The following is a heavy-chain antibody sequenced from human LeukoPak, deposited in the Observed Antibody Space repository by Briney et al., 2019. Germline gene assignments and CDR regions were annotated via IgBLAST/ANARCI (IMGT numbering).Heavy chain of an antibody. CDR2: IYYSGST. Sequence: SETLSLTCTVSGGSISSSSYYWGWIRQPPGKGLEWIGSIYYSGSTYYNPSLKSRVTISVDTSKNQFSLKLSSVTAAGTAVYYCARLKFRQLGYFDYWGQGTLVTVSS. D-gene: IGHD5-18*01. V-gene: IGHV4-39*01. CDR1: GGSISSSSYY. CDR3: ARLKFRQLGYFDY. J-gene: IGHJ4*02.